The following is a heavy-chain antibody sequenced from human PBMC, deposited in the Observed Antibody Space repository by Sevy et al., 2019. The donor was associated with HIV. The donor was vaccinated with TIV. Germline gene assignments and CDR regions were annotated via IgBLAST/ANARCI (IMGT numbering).Heavy chain of an antibody. D-gene: IGHD6-13*01. Sequence: GGSLRLSCAASGFTFDDYAMHWARQAPGKGLEWVSGISWNSGSIGYADSVKGRFTISRDNAKNSLYLQMNSLRAEDTALYYCAKAYSSSPKDRFDYWGQGTLVTVSS. J-gene: IGHJ4*02. CDR2: ISWNSGSI. V-gene: IGHV3-9*01. CDR3: AKAYSSSPKDRFDY. CDR1: GFTFDDYA.